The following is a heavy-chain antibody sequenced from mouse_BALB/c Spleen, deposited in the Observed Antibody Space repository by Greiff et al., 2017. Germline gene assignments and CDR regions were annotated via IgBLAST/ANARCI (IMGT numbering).Heavy chain of an antibody. D-gene: IGHD1-1*01. Sequence: EVKLVESGPGLVKPSQSLSLTCSVTGYSITSGYYWNWIRQFPGNKLEWMGYISYDGSNNYNPSLKNRISITRDTSKNQFFLKLNSVTTEDTATYYCAGVVADYYAMDYWGQGTSVTVSS. J-gene: IGHJ4*01. CDR3: AGVVADYYAMDY. V-gene: IGHV3-6*02. CDR1: GYSITSGYY. CDR2: ISYDGSN.